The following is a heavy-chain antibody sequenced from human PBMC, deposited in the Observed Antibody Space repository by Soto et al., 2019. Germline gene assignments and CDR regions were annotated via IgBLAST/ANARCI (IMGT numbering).Heavy chain of an antibody. V-gene: IGHV4-30-4*01. Sequence: QVQLQESGPGLVKPSQTLSLTCTVSGGSISSGDYYWSWIRQPPGKGLEWIGYIYYSGSTYYNTSLKSRVTISVDTSKKQFSLKLSSVTAADTAVYYCARSRYDFWSGYSYYFDYWGQGTLVTVSS. CDR1: GGSISSGDYY. J-gene: IGHJ4*02. CDR3: ARSRYDFWSGYSYYFDY. D-gene: IGHD3-3*01. CDR2: IYYSGST.